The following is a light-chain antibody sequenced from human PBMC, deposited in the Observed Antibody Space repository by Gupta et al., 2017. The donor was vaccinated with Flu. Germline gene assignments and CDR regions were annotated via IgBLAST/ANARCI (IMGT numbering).Light chain of an antibody. Sequence: QAGLTQPPSVSKGLRQTATLTCTGNSNNIGNQGAAWLQQHQGHPPKVLSHRDNNRPSAISERFSASRSGNTASLTITGLQPEDEADYFCSAWDSSRNAVVFGGGTKLTVL. V-gene: IGLV10-54*04. CDR1: SNNIGNQG. J-gene: IGLJ2*01. CDR2: RDN. CDR3: SAWDSSRNAVV.